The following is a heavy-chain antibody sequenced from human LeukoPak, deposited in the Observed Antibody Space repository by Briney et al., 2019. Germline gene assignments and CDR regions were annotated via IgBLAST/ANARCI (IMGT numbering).Heavy chain of an antibody. CDR3: ARRYCSGGSCYDY. J-gene: IGHJ4*02. Sequence: GESLKISCKGSGYSFTSYWIGWVRQMPGKGLEWMGIIYPGDSDTRYSPSFQGQVTMSADKSISTAYLQWSSLKASDAATYYCARRYCSGGSCYDYWGQGTLVTVSS. CDR1: GYSFTSYW. V-gene: IGHV5-51*01. CDR2: IYPGDSDT. D-gene: IGHD2-15*01.